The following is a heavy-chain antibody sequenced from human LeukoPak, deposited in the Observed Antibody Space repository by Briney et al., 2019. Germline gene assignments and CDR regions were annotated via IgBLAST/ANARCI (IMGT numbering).Heavy chain of an antibody. CDR2: ISSGSGSI. J-gene: IGHJ4*02. V-gene: IGHV3-48*01. D-gene: IGHD4-11*01. CDR3: ATNDYSSIFFDY. CDR1: GFTFSSFS. Sequence: GGSLRLSCAASGFTFSSFSMIWVRQAPGKGLEWLSYISSGSGSIYYADSVKGRFTISRDNAKNSLYLQMNSLRAEDTAVYYCATNDYSSIFFDYWGQGTLVTVSS.